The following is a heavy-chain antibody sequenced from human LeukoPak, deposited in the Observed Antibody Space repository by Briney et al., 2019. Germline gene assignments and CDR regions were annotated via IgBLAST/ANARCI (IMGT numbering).Heavy chain of an antibody. CDR2: INHSGST. Sequence: SETLSLTCAVYGGSFSSYYWSWIRQPPGKGLEWIGEINHSGSTNYNPSLKSRVTISVDTSKNQFSLKLSSVTAADTAVYYCASGFGMARGKYYFDYWGQGTLVTVSS. V-gene: IGHV4-34*01. J-gene: IGHJ4*02. D-gene: IGHD3-10*01. CDR1: GGSFSSYY. CDR3: ASGFGMARGKYYFDY.